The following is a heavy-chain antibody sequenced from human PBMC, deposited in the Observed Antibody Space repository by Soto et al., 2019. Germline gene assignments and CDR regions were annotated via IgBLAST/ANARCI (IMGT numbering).Heavy chain of an antibody. CDR2: IYYSGST. Sequence: SETLSLTCTVSGGSISSYYWSWIRQPPGKGLEWIGYIYYSGSTNYNPSLKSRVTISVDTSKNQFSLKLSSVTAADTAVYYCARGIAAAVPYNWFDPWGQGTLVTVSS. CDR3: ARGIAAAVPYNWFDP. V-gene: IGHV4-59*01. D-gene: IGHD6-13*01. J-gene: IGHJ5*02. CDR1: GGSISSYY.